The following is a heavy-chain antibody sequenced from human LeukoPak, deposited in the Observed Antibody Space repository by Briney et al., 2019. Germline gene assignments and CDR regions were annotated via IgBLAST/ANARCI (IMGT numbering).Heavy chain of an antibody. CDR1: GYIFTSYG. J-gene: IGHJ4*02. D-gene: IGHD1-26*01. CDR2: INTDTGDT. CDR3: ARDLGEGARRDLDY. V-gene: IGHV1-18*01. Sequence: ASVKVSCKASGYIFTSYGLTWVRQAPGQGLEWMGWINTDTGDTEYVQRFQGRLVMTIDTSTSTAYMDLRSLTSDDTAVYYCARDLGEGARRDLDYWGQGTLVTVSS.